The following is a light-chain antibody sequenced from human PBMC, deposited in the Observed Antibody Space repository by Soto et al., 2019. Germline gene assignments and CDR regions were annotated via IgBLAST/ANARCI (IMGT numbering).Light chain of an antibody. Sequence: QSALTQPASVSGSPGQSITISCTGTSSDVGGYNYVSWYQQHPGKAPKLMIYEVNNRPSGVSNRFSGSKSGNTASLTISGLQAEDEADYYCSSYTSRGTWVFGGGTKVTVL. CDR1: SSDVGGYNY. CDR2: EVN. V-gene: IGLV2-14*01. CDR3: SSYTSRGTWV. J-gene: IGLJ3*02.